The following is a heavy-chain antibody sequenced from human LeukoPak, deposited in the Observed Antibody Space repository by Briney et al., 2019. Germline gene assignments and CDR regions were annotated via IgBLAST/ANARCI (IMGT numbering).Heavy chain of an antibody. Sequence: PSETLSLTCTVSGGSISTYYWSWIRQPPGKGLEWIGYIYYSGSTSYNPSLKSRATISVDTSKNQFSLKLNSVTAADTAVYYCARSSEGRYYYDSSGYSYFYYYMDVWGKGTTVTISS. J-gene: IGHJ6*03. V-gene: IGHV4-59*01. CDR2: IYYSGST. CDR3: ARSSEGRYYYDSSGYSYFYYYMDV. CDR1: GGSISTYY. D-gene: IGHD3-22*01.